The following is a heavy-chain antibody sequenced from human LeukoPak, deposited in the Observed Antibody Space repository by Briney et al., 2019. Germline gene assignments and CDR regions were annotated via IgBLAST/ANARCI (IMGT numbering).Heavy chain of an antibody. CDR3: ARAVRPWVGAAPYDAFDI. J-gene: IGHJ3*02. CDR2: ISSSSRTI. V-gene: IGHV3-48*01. D-gene: IGHD2-15*01. Sequence: QSGGSLRLSCAASGFTFSGYNMNWVRQAPGKGLEWVSYISSSSRTIYYADSVKGRFTISRDNAKNSLYLQMNSLRAEDTAVYYCARAVRPWVGAAPYDAFDIWGQGTMVTVSS. CDR1: GFTFSGYN.